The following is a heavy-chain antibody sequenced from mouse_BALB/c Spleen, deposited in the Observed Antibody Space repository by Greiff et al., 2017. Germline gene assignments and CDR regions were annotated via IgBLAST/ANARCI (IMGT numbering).Heavy chain of an antibody. CDR3: VREVGRHYYYALEY. V-gene: IGHV1-63*02. J-gene: IGHJ4*01. D-gene: IGHD2-14*01. CDR1: GYTFTNYW. CDR2: IYPGGGYT. Sequence: QVQLQQSGAELVRPGPSVKISCKASGYTFTNYWLGWVKQRPGHGLEWIGDIYPGGGYTNYKEKFKGKATLTADTSSSTAYMQLSSLTSEDSAVYFCVREVGRHYYYALEYWGEGTSVTVSS.